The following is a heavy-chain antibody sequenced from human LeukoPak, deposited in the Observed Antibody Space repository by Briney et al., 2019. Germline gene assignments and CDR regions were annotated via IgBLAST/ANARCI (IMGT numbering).Heavy chain of an antibody. CDR1: GFIFSSYG. J-gene: IGHJ6*02. Sequence: GGSLRLSCAASGFIFSSYGMHWVRQAPGKGLEWVAVISYDGSNKYYADSVKGRFTISRDNSKNTLYLQMNSLRAEDTAVYYCAKSLMYSSGWYYYYGMDVWGQGTTVTVSS. D-gene: IGHD6-19*01. CDR2: ISYDGSNK. V-gene: IGHV3-30*18. CDR3: AKSLMYSSGWYYYYGMDV.